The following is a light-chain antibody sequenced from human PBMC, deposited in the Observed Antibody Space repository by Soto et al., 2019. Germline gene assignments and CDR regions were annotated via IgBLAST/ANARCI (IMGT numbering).Light chain of an antibody. J-gene: IGKJ1*01. CDR1: QSLSSRN. Sequence: ELVLTQSPGTLSLSPGERATLSCRASQSLSSRNLAWYQQKPGQAPRPLIYGVSSRATGIPDRFSGSGSGKDFPLTISRREPEDFAVYYCQQYDSSPRTFGQGTKVEIK. CDR3: QQYDSSPRT. CDR2: GVS. V-gene: IGKV3-20*01.